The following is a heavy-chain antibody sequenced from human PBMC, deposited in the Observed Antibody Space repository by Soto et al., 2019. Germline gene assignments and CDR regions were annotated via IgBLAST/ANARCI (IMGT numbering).Heavy chain of an antibody. CDR1: AFVFSNYG. CDR2: IYYDGSNK. V-gene: IGHV3-33*01. CDR3: ARDSKDDGSGYYGGFDY. D-gene: IGHD3-22*01. Sequence: QVHLVESGGGVVQPGRSLRLSCEASAFVFSNYGMNWVRQAPGKGLEWVAAIYYDGSNKYYADSVKGRFTISRDKSRNTLYLQMNSLRAEDTAVYYCARDSKDDGSGYYGGFDYWGQGTLVTVSS. J-gene: IGHJ4*02.